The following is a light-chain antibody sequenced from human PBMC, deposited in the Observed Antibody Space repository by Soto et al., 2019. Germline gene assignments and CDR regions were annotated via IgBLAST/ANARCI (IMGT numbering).Light chain of an antibody. J-gene: IGKJ1*01. Sequence: EIVFTQSPCTLSLSRGERATLSCRASQSVSSRSLAWYQQKPGQAPRLLISGASSRAADIPDRFSGSGSGTDFTLTINRLEPEDFAVYYCQQYDSSPRTFGQGTKVE. CDR2: GAS. CDR1: QSVSSRS. V-gene: IGKV3-20*01. CDR3: QQYDSSPRT.